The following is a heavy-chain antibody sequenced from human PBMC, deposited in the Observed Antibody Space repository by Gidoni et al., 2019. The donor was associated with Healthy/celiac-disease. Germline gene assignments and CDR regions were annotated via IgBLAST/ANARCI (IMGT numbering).Heavy chain of an antibody. CDR1: GFSLSTSGMR. CDR2: IDWDDDK. J-gene: IGHJ4*02. Sequence: QVTLKESGPALVKPTQTLTLTCTFSGFSLSTSGMRVSWIRQPPGKALEWLARIDWDDDKFYSTSLKTRLTISKDTAKNQVVLTMTNMDPVDTATYYCARTEGGDPVPTLFDYWGQGTLVNVSS. V-gene: IGHV2-70*04. CDR3: ARTEGGDPVPTLFDY. D-gene: IGHD2-2*01.